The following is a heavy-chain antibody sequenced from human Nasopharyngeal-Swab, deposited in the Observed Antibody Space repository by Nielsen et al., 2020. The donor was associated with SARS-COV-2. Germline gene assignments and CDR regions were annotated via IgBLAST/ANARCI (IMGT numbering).Heavy chain of an antibody. J-gene: IGHJ4*02. Sequence: SETLSLTCAVYGGSFSGYYWSWIRQPPGKGLEWIGEINHSGSTYYNPSLKSRVTISVDTSKNQFSLKLSSVTAADTAVYYCARQSGYDFWSGYSTVYYFDYWGQGTLVTVSS. CDR2: INHSGST. D-gene: IGHD3-3*01. CDR1: GGSFSGYY. V-gene: IGHV4-34*01. CDR3: ARQSGYDFWSGYSTVYYFDY.